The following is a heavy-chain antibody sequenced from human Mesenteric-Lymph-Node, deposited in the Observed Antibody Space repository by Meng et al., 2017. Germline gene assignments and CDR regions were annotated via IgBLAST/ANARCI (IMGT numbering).Heavy chain of an antibody. CDR2: INHSGST. J-gene: IGHJ5*02. Sequence: QGQLKPSGDGLFKPLETLSLPCAGYGGSFSGYYWSWIRQPPGKGLEWIGEINHSGSTNYNPSLKSRVTISVDTSKNQFSLKLSSVTAADTAVYYCARGFVKYTVTRVGNWFDPWGQGTLVTVSS. V-gene: IGHV4-34*01. D-gene: IGHD4-17*01. CDR1: GGSFSGYY. CDR3: ARGFVKYTVTRVGNWFDP.